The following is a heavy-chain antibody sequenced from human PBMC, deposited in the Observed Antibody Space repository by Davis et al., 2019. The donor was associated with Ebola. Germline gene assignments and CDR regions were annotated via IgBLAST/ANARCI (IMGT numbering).Heavy chain of an antibody. CDR3: ATYYSYGYPFDY. CDR1: GFTFSSYA. CDR2: IKQDGSEK. Sequence: GESLKISCAASGFTFSSYAMHWVRQAPGKGLEWVANIKQDGSEKYYVDSVKGRFTISRDNAKNTLYLQMNSLRAEDTAVYYCATYYSYGYPFDYWGQGTLVTVSS. V-gene: IGHV3-7*01. D-gene: IGHD5-18*01. J-gene: IGHJ4*02.